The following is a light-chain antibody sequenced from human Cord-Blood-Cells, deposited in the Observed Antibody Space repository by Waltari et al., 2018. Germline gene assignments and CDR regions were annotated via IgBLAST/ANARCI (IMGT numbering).Light chain of an antibody. V-gene: IGLV2-14*01. CDR2: EVS. Sequence: QSALTQPASVSGSPGQSITISCTGPSSDVGGYNYVSWYQQHPGKAPNLMIYEVSNRPSGVSNRFSGSKSGNTASLTISGLQAEDEADYYCSSYTSSSTYVFGTGTKVTVL. CDR1: SSDVGGYNY. J-gene: IGLJ1*01. CDR3: SSYTSSSTYV.